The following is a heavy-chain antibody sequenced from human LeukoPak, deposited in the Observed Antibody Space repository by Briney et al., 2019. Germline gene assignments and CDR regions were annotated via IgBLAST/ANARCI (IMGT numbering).Heavy chain of an antibody. J-gene: IGHJ4*02. Sequence: PGRSLRLSCAASGFTFSSYGMHWVRQAPGKGLEWVAVIWYDGSNKYYADSVKGRFTISRDNSKNTLYLQMNSLRAEDTAVYYCAREPRTFYSRLCYFDYWGQGTLVTVSS. V-gene: IGHV3-33*01. CDR3: AREPRTFYSRLCYFDY. CDR1: GFTFSSYG. CDR2: IWYDGSNK. D-gene: IGHD2/OR15-2a*01.